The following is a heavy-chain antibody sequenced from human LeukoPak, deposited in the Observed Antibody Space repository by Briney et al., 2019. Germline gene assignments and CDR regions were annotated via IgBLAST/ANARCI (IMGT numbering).Heavy chain of an antibody. D-gene: IGHD3-10*01. Sequence: GASVTVSSKASGYTFTGYYMHWVRQAHGQGLEWMGWINPDSGGTNYAQMFQGSVTMTRDTSISTAYMELSRVRSDDTAVFYCASTYGSGSYYPFDGWGQGTLVTVSS. CDR1: GYTFTGYY. V-gene: IGHV1-2*02. CDR2: INPDSGGT. CDR3: ASTYGSGSYYPFDG. J-gene: IGHJ4*02.